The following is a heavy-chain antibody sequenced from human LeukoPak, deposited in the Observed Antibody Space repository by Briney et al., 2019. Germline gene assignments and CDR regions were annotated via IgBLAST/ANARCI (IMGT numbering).Heavy chain of an antibody. Sequence: SQTLSLTCAVSGGSISSGGYSWSWIRQPPGKGLEWIGYIYHSGSTYYNPSLKSRVTISVDRSKNQFSLKLSSVTAADTAVYYCARGGDILTGTDTPDAFDIWGQGTMVTVSS. V-gene: IGHV4-30-2*01. J-gene: IGHJ3*02. CDR1: GGSISSGGYS. CDR2: IYHSGST. CDR3: ARGGDILTGTDTPDAFDI. D-gene: IGHD3-9*01.